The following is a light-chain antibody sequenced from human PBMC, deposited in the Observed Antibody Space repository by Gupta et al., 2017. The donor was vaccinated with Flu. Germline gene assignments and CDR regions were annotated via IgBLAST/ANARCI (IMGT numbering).Light chain of an antibody. CDR2: GAS. CDR1: QNIGSF. V-gene: IGKV1-39*01. Sequence: DIQMTQSPSSLSASVGDRVTITCRATQNIGSFLNWYQQLPGKAPRLLIYGASSLRSGVPLRFSGRGSGTDFTLTISSLQPEDFATYYCQESYNTPRLSFGGGTKVEMK. CDR3: QESYNTPRLS. J-gene: IGKJ4*01.